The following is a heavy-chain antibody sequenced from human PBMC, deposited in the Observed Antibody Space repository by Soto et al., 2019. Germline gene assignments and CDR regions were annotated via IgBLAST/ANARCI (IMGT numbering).Heavy chain of an antibody. CDR2: INPNSGGT. Sequence: ASVKVSCKASGYTFTGYYMHWVRQVPGQGPEWMGWINPNSGGTNYAQKFQGRVTMTRDTSISTAYMELSRLRSDDTAVYYCARSRGSGYHNWFDPWGQGTLVTVSS. V-gene: IGHV1-2*02. CDR1: GYTFTGYY. CDR3: ARSRGSGYHNWFDP. D-gene: IGHD3-22*01. J-gene: IGHJ5*02.